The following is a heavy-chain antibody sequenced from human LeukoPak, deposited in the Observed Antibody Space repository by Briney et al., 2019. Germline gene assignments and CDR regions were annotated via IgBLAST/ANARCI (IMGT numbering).Heavy chain of an antibody. V-gene: IGHV3-43D*04. CDR1: GFTFDDYA. D-gene: IGHD5-18*01. Sequence: PGGSLRLSCAASGFTFDDYAMHWVRQAPGKGLEWVSLISWDGGSTYYADSVKGRFTISRDNSKNTLYLQMNSLRAEDTAVYYCAKEDVGMYSYGLFDYWGQGTLVTVSS. CDR2: ISWDGGST. CDR3: AKEDVGMYSYGLFDY. J-gene: IGHJ4*02.